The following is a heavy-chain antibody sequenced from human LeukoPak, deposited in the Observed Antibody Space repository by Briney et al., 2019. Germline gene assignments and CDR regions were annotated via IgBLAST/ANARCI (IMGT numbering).Heavy chain of an antibody. CDR2: IYYSGST. V-gene: IGHV4-39*07. D-gene: IGHD5-24*01. CDR3: ARLRDGYNLDTAYYYYYYYMDV. Sequence: SETLSFTCAVSGGSISSSSYYWGWIRQPPGKGLEWIGYIYYSGSTYYNPSLKSRVTISVDTSKNQFSLKLSSVTAADTAVYYCARLRDGYNLDTAYYYYYYYMDVWGKGTTVTVSS. CDR1: GGSISSSSYY. J-gene: IGHJ6*03.